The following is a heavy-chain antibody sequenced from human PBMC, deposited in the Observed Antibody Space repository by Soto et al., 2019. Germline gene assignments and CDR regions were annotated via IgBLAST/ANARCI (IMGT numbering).Heavy chain of an antibody. D-gene: IGHD3-22*01. CDR2: ISGSGGST. CDR1: GFSFSSYA. V-gene: IGHV3-23*01. J-gene: IGHJ3*02. CDR3: AKDSPTPSHPQYYASSEEGAFDI. Sequence: FLKVTCVACGFSFSSYAKSWVRQAPGKGLEWVSAISGSGGSTYYADSVKGRFTISRDNSKNTLYLQMNSLRAEDTAVYYCAKDSPTPSHPQYYASSEEGAFDICAQRTMVTVSS.